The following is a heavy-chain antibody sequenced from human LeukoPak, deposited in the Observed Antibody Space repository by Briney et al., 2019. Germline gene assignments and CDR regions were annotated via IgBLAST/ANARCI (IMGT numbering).Heavy chain of an antibody. CDR2: INPNSGGT. CDR3: ARVVDGYIPYDY. V-gene: IGHV1-2*02. CDR1: GYIFTGYY. D-gene: IGHD5-24*01. J-gene: IGHJ4*02. Sequence: ASVKVSCKASGYIFTGYYMHWVRQAPGQGLEWMGWINPNSGGTNYAQKFQGRVTMTRDTSISTAYMQLSRLRSDDTAVYYCARVVDGYIPYDYWGQGTLVTVSS.